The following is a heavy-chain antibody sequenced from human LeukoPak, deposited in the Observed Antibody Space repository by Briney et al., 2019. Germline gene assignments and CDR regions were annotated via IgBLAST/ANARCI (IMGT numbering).Heavy chain of an antibody. Sequence: GGSLRLSCAATGFTFSIYWMSWVRQAPGKGLEWVANIKQDGSEKYYVDSVKGRFTISRDNAKNSLYLQMNSLRAEDTAVYYCARVNYYGSGSYLPYHYYYYMDVWGKGTTVTVSS. J-gene: IGHJ6*03. D-gene: IGHD3-10*01. CDR2: IKQDGSEK. CDR1: GFTFSIYW. V-gene: IGHV3-7*01. CDR3: ARVNYYGSGSYLPYHYYYYMDV.